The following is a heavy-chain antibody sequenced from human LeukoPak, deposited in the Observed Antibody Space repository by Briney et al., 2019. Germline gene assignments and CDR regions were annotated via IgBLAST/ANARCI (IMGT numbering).Heavy chain of an antibody. CDR3: ARSYGDYDDLDY. V-gene: IGHV3-64*01. D-gene: IGHD4-17*01. CDR2: ISSNGGST. CDR1: GFTFSSYG. Sequence: PGRSLRLSCAASGFTFSSYGMHWVRQAPGKGLEYVSAISSNGGSTYYANSVKGRFTISRDNSKNTLYLQMGSLRAEDMAVYYCARSYGDYDDLDYWGQGTLVTVSS. J-gene: IGHJ4*02.